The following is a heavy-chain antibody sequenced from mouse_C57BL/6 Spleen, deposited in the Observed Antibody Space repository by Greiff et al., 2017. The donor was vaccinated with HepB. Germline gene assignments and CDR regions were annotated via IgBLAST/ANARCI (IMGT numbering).Heavy chain of an antibody. CDR2: IRSKSNNYAT. V-gene: IGHV10-1*01. CDR3: VRHGDYGSRHWYFDV. D-gene: IGHD1-1*01. Sequence: EVKLVESGGGLVQPKGSLKLSCAASGFSFNTYAMNWVRQAPGKGLEWVARIRSKSNNYATYYADSVKDRFTISRDDSESMLYLQMNNLKTEDTAMYYCVRHGDYGSRHWYFDVWGTGTTVTVSS. J-gene: IGHJ1*03. CDR1: GFSFNTYA.